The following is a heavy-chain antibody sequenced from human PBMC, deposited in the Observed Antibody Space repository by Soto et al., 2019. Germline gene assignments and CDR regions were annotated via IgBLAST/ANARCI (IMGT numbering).Heavy chain of an antibody. CDR1: GFTFSSYW. CDR2: INSDGSST. Sequence: GGSLRLSCAASGFTFSSYWMHWVRQAPGKGLVWVSRINSDGSSTSYADSVKGRFTISRDNAKNTLYLQMNSLRAEDTAVYYCARDRAPGIAAAGTYFDYWGQGTLVTVSS. D-gene: IGHD6-13*01. CDR3: ARDRAPGIAAAGTYFDY. J-gene: IGHJ4*02. V-gene: IGHV3-74*01.